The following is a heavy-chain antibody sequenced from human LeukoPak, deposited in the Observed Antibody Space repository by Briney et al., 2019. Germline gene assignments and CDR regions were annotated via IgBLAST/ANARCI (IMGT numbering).Heavy chain of an antibody. CDR3: ARDTHYYGSGSYSI. CDR1: GGSISTYY. Sequence: SETLSLTCTVSGGSISTYYWSWIRQPPGKGLEWIGYIYYSGSTNYNPSLKSRVIISVDTSKNQFSLKLSSVTAADTAVYYCARDTHYYGSGSYSIWGQGTLVTVSS. CDR2: IYYSGST. D-gene: IGHD3-10*01. J-gene: IGHJ4*02. V-gene: IGHV4-59*01.